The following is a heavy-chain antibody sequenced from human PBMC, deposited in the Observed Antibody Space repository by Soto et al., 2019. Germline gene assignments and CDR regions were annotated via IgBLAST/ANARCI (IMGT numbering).Heavy chain of an antibody. CDR1: GGTFSTSA. CDR3: ASDKDRLQLGGNYYYILDV. CDR2: IMPVFPTP. D-gene: IGHD1-1*01. V-gene: IGHV1-69*12. Sequence: QVQLVQSGAEVKNPGSSVKVSCKASGGTFSTSAISWVRQAPGQGLEWVGGIMPVFPTPDYAQNFQGRVTITADESTTTAYLELTSLRADDKAVYYCASDKDRLQLGGNYYYILDVWGQGTAITVSS. J-gene: IGHJ6*02.